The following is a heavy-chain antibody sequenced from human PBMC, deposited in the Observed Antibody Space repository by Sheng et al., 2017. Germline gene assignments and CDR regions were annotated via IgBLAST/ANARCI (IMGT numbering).Heavy chain of an antibody. CDR1: GYSVSGTYY. CDR2: VFHSGAT. V-gene: IGHV4-38-2*02. CDR3: ARDSWNDVRFDY. Sequence: QVQLQESGPGLVRPSETLSLTCAVSGYSVSGTYYWGWIRQPPGKELEWIGSVFHSGATSFNPSLKSRLTMSVDMSKNQFYLTLHSVTAADTAVYYCARDSWNDVRFDYWGQGILVTVSS. J-gene: IGHJ4*02. D-gene: IGHD1-1*01.